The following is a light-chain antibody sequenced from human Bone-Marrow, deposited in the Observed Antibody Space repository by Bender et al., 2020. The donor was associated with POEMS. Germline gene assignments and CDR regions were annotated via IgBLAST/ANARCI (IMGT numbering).Light chain of an antibody. J-gene: IGLJ3*02. Sequence: QSAPTQPASVSGSPGQSITISCTGANSDVHVSWYQQHPGKAPKLILYDVTNRPSGVSDRFSGSRSARTASLTVSGLQPEDEANYYCCSYADNSVWVFGGGTKLTVL. V-gene: IGLV2-14*03. CDR1: NSDVH. CDR2: DVT. CDR3: CSYADNSVWV.